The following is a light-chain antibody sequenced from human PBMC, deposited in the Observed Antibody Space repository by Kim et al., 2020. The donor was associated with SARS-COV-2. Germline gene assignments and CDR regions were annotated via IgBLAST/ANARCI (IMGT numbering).Light chain of an antibody. CDR3: ATWHSSLSAVV. J-gene: IGLJ2*01. CDR1: SSNIGNNY. CDR2: DNN. V-gene: IGLV1-51*01. Sequence: GQKGTISGSGSSSNIGNNYVSWYQQFPGKAPKLLIYDNNKRPSGIPDRFSGSKSGTSATLGITGLQTGDEADYYCATWHSSLSAVVFGGGTKVTVL.